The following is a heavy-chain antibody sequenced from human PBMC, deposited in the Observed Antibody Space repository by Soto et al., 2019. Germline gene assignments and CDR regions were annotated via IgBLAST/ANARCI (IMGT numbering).Heavy chain of an antibody. CDR2: INHSGTT. CDR1: RGSFSGFY. V-gene: IGHV4-34*01. D-gene: IGHD5-18*01. Sequence: QVQLQQWGAGLLKPSETLALTCGVYRGSFSGFYWSWIRQTPGKGLEWIGEINHSGTTNYNPSFKNRVSISADKTTNNFSLKMTSVTAADAAVYYCARGRGYVYGSNFYGMDVWGRGTTVTVSS. J-gene: IGHJ6*02. CDR3: ARGRGYVYGSNFYGMDV.